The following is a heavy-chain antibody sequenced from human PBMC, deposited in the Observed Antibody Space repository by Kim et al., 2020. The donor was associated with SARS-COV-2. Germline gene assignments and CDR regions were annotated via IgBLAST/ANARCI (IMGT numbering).Heavy chain of an antibody. J-gene: IGHJ6*02. Sequence: GGSLRLSCEASGFTFSDYYMSWIRQAPGKGLEWVSYISSSGSTIYYADSVKGRFTISRDNAKNSLYLQMNSLRAEDTAVYYCARVVQGITMIVVVKPYYYFGVDVWGQGTTVTVSS. CDR1: GFTFSDYY. D-gene: IGHD3-22*01. CDR2: ISSSGSTI. CDR3: ARVVQGITMIVVVKPYYYFGVDV. V-gene: IGHV3-11*01.